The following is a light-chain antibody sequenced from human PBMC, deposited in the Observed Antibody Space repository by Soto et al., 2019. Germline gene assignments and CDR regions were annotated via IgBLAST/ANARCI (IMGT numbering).Light chain of an antibody. CDR2: RNN. CDR1: SSNIGSNY. Sequence: QSVLTQPPSASGAPGQRVTISCSGSSSNIGSNYVYWYQQLPGTGPKLVIYRNNQRPSGVHDRFSGYKSGTSASLAISGLRSEDEADYYCAAWDDSLSGYVFGNGTKLTVL. V-gene: IGLV1-47*01. J-gene: IGLJ1*01. CDR3: AAWDDSLSGYV.